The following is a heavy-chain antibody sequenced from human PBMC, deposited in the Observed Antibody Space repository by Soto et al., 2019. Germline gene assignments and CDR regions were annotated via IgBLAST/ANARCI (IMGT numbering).Heavy chain of an antibody. CDR2: ISGGGGTT. CDR1: GFTFSSYA. D-gene: IGHD6-6*01. J-gene: IGHJ6*03. CDR3: AKDLEYSSYYYYYYMDV. Sequence: DVQLLESGGGLVQPGGSLRLSCAVSGFTFSSYAMTWVRQAPGKGLQWVSAISGGGGTTYYADSVKGRFTISRDNSKNTLYLQMNSLRAEDTAVYFCAKDLEYSSYYYYYYMDVWGKGTTVTVSS. V-gene: IGHV3-23*01.